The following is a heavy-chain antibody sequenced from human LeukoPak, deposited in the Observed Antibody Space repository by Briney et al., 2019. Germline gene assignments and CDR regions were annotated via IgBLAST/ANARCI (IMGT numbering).Heavy chain of an antibody. D-gene: IGHD3-10*01. Sequence: SVKVSCKASGGTFSSYAISWVRQAPGQGLEWMGRIIPIFGTANYAQKFQGRVTMTEDTSTDTAYMELSSLRSEDTAVYYCATGYYGSGRPSDMGYRGQGTLVTVSS. J-gene: IGHJ4*02. CDR2: IIPIFGTA. CDR1: GGTFSSYA. CDR3: ATGYYGSGRPSDMGY. V-gene: IGHV1-69*06.